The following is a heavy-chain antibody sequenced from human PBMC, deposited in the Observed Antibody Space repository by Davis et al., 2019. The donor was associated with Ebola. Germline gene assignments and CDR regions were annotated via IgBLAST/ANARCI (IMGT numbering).Heavy chain of an antibody. CDR1: GGSISSYY. CDR3: ARGRSSSWYEEVNWFDP. J-gene: IGHJ5*02. CDR2: IYYSGST. D-gene: IGHD6-13*01. Sequence: PSETLSLTCTVSGGSISSYYLSWIRQPPGKGLEWIGYIYYSGSTNYNPSLKSRVTISVDTSKNQFSLKLSSVTAADTAVYYCARGRSSSWYEEVNWFDPWGQGTLVTVSS. V-gene: IGHV4-59*01.